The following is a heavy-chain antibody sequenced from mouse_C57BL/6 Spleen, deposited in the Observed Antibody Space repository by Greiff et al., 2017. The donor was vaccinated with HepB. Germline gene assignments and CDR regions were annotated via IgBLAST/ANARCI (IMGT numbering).Heavy chain of an antibody. Sequence: VQRVESGPGLVQPSQSLSITCTVSGFSLTSYGVHWVRQSPGKGLEWLGVIWRGGSTDYNAAFMSRLSITKDNSKSQVFFKMNSLQADDTAIYYCAKNSLTGTAWFAYWGQGTLVTVSA. J-gene: IGHJ3*01. D-gene: IGHD4-1*01. CDR3: AKNSLTGTAWFAY. CDR2: IWRGGST. CDR1: GFSLTSYG. V-gene: IGHV2-5*01.